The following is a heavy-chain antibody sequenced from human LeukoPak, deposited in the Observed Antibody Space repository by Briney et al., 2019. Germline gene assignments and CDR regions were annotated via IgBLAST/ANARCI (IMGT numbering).Heavy chain of an antibody. D-gene: IGHD4-23*01. V-gene: IGHV1-69*06. CDR3: ASTTVVINYYFDY. Sequence: APVKVSCKASGGTFSSYAISWVRQAPGQGLEWMGGIIPIFGTANYAQKFQGRVTITADKSTSTAYMEMSSLRSEDTAVYYCASTTVVINYYFDYWGQGTLVTVSS. J-gene: IGHJ4*02. CDR2: IIPIFGTA. CDR1: GGTFSSYA.